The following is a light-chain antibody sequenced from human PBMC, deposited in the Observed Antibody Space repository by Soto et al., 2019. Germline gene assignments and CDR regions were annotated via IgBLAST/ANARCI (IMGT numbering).Light chain of an antibody. J-gene: IGKJ5*01. CDR1: QAIDTY. Sequence: DILLTQSPSFLSASVGDRVTITCRASQAIDTYLAWYQQKPGKAPKLLIYAASLLQSGVPSRFSGSGSGTEFTLTINSLQPEDFASYYCQQLNSFPFIFGQGTRLEIK. CDR2: AAS. V-gene: IGKV1-9*01. CDR3: QQLNSFPFI.